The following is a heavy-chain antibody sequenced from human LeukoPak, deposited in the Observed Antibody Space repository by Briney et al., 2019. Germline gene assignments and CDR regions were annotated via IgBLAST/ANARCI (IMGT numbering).Heavy chain of an antibody. CDR3: VRYSSSYNWFDP. V-gene: IGHV4-34*01. Sequence: SETLSLTCAVYGGSFSGYYWSWIRRPPGKGLEWIGEINHSGSTNYNPSLRSRVTISVDTSKNQFSLKLSSVTAADTAVYYCVRYSSSYNWFDPWGQGTLVTVSS. J-gene: IGHJ5*02. CDR1: GGSFSGYY. D-gene: IGHD6-13*01. CDR2: INHSGST.